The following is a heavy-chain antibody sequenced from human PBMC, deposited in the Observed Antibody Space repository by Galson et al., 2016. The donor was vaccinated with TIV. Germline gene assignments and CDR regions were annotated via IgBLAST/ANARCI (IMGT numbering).Heavy chain of an antibody. D-gene: IGHD2-15*01. V-gene: IGHV1-69*04. CDR3: ATDCSHHSCYEDS. Sequence: SVKVSCKVSEGNFNKYAVSWVRQAPGQGLEWMGRIIPILGMTNYAQKFQGRVSIIADRSTTTAYMELSSLRSEDTAVYYCATDCSHHSCYEDSWGRGTLVTVSS. CDR2: IIPILGMT. J-gene: IGHJ5*02. CDR1: EGNFNKYA.